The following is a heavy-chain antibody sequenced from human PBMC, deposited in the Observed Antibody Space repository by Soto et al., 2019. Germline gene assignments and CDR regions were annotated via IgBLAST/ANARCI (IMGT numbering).Heavy chain of an antibody. CDR3: AKSCDWYFCFMDV. V-gene: IGHV3-23*01. Sequence: EVQLLESGGGLIQPGGSLRLSCAASGFTFSSYAMSWVRQAPGKGLEWVSAISGSGGRTYYADSVKGRFTISRDDSKNPLYLQTNSLRAEDTALYYCAKSCDWYFCFMDVWGKWTTVTVSS. J-gene: IGHJ6*03. D-gene: IGHD3-9*01. CDR2: ISGSGGRT. CDR1: GFTFSSYA.